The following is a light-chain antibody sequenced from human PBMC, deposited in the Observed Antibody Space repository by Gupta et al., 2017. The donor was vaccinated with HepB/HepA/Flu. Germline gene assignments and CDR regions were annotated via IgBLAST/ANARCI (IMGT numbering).Light chain of an antibody. CDR3: QKSGNWPYT. CDR1: RSVASY. J-gene: IGKJ2*01. V-gene: IGKV3-11*01. CDR2: GAS. Sequence: VLTQSPATLSLSPRESPTLSCRASRSVASYLAWYQQKPGQAPRLLIYGASNRATGIPASFSGSGSGIDFTITIRSLDPEDVSVYFCQKSGNWPYTFGQGTKVEIK.